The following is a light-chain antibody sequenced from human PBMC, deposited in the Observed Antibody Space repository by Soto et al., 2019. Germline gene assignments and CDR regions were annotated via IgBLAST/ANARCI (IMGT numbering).Light chain of an antibody. CDR2: GNT. J-gene: IGLJ1*01. CDR3: QSYDNSLSAFYV. CDR1: SSNIGAGYD. V-gene: IGLV1-40*01. Sequence: QSVLTQPPSVSGAPGQRVTISCTGSSSNIGAGYDVHWYQQLPATAPKLLIYGNTNRPSGVPDRFSGSKSGTSASLTTTGLQAEDEADYYCQSYDNSLSAFYVFGTGTKVTVL.